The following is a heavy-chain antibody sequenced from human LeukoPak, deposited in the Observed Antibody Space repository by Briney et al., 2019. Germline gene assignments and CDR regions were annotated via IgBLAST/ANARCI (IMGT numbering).Heavy chain of an antibody. CDR3: ARDQGSSWAHDAFDI. V-gene: IGHV1-18*01. Sequence: GASVKVSCKASGYTFTSYGISWVRQAPGQGLEWMGWISAYNGNANYAQKLQGRVTMTTDTSTSTAYMELRSLRSDDTAVYYCARDQGSSWAHDAFDIWGQGTMVTVSS. D-gene: IGHD6-13*01. J-gene: IGHJ3*02. CDR2: ISAYNGNA. CDR1: GYTFTSYG.